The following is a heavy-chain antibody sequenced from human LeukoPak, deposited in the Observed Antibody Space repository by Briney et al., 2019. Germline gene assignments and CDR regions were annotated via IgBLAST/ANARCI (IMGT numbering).Heavy chain of an antibody. CDR3: ARDFLHLGG. D-gene: IGHD3-16*01. CDR1: GFTFSSYS. Sequence: GGSLRLSCAASGFTFSSYSMHWVRQAPGKGLEWVSCISTSSSYIYYADSVKGRFTISRDNAKNTLYLQMSSLRAEDTAVYYCARDFLHLGGWGQGTMVTVSS. V-gene: IGHV3-21*01. CDR2: ISTSSSYI. J-gene: IGHJ3*01.